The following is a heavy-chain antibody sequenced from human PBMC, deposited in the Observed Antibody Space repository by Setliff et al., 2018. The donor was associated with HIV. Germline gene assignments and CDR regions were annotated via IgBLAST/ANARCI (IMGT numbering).Heavy chain of an antibody. Sequence: PGGSLRLSCAASGFTFSSYWMHWVRQAPGKGLVWVSLINSDGSSTSYGDSVKGRFTISGDNAKNTLYLQMNSLRAEDTAVYYCASLGGLLYTSSSLRGVDYWGQGTLVTVSS. CDR2: INSDGSST. D-gene: IGHD6-6*01. CDR1: GFTFSSYW. CDR3: ASLGGLLYTSSSLRGVDY. J-gene: IGHJ4*02. V-gene: IGHV3-74*01.